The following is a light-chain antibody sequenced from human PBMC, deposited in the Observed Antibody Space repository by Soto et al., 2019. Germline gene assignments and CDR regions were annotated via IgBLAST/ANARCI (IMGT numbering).Light chain of an antibody. CDR1: SSDVGGYNY. Sequence: QSALTQPASVSGSPGQSITISCTGTSSDVGGYNYVSWYQQDPGKAPKLMIYDVSNRPSGVSNRFSGSKSGNTASLTISGLQAEDEADYYCSSYPSSSTLVVFGGGTKLTVL. CDR2: DVS. J-gene: IGLJ2*01. V-gene: IGLV2-14*01. CDR3: SSYPSSSTLVV.